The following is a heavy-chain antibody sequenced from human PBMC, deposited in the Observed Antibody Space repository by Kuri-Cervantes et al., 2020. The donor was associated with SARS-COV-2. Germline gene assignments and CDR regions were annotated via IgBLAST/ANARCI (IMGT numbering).Heavy chain of an antibody. D-gene: IGHD6-13*01. CDR2: ISAYNGNT. CDR1: GYTFTGYY. CDR3: ARDQGAAAGTGSIGWFDP. V-gene: IGHV1-18*04. Sequence: ASVKVSCKASGYTFTGYYMHWVRQAPGQGLEWMGWISAYNGNTNYAQKLQGRVTMTTDTSTSTAYMELRSLRSDDTAVYYCARDQGAAAGTGSIGWFDPWGQGTLVTVSS. J-gene: IGHJ5*02.